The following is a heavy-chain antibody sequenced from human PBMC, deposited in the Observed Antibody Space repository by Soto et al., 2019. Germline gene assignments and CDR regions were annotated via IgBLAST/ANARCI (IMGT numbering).Heavy chain of an antibody. CDR2: INPSGGST. J-gene: IGHJ4*02. Sequence: ASVKVSCKASGYTFTSYYMHWVRQASGQGLEWMGIINPSGGSTSYAQKFQGRVTMTRDTSTSTIYMELSSPRSEDTAVYYCARAGIVGASDYFDYWGQGTLVTVSS. CDR1: GYTFTSYY. D-gene: IGHD1-26*01. V-gene: IGHV1-46*01. CDR3: ARAGIVGASDYFDY.